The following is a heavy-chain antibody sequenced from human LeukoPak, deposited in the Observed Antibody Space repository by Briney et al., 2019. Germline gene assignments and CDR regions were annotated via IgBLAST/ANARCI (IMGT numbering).Heavy chain of an antibody. CDR3: AREDGDYDYFDY. D-gene: IGHD4-17*01. V-gene: IGHV3-13*04. CDR1: GFTFSSYD. CDR2: IGTAGDT. J-gene: IGHJ4*02. Sequence: GGSLRLSCAASGFTFSSYDMHWVRQATGKGLEWVSAIGTAGDTYYPGSVKGRFTISRENAKNSLYLQMNSLRAGDTAVYYCAREDGDYDYFDYWGQGTLVAVSS.